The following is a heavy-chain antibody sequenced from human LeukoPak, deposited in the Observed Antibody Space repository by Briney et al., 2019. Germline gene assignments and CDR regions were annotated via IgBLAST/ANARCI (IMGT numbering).Heavy chain of an antibody. Sequence: ASVKVSRKASGYTFTGYYIHWVRQAPGQGLEWMGWINPDSGGTNYAQKFQGRVTMTRDTSISTAYMELSELRSDDTAVYYCARDLRYNDYRHYYFDYWGQGTLVTVSS. CDR2: INPDSGGT. V-gene: IGHV1-2*02. CDR3: ARDLRYNDYRHYYFDY. J-gene: IGHJ4*02. CDR1: GYTFTGYY. D-gene: IGHD4-11*01.